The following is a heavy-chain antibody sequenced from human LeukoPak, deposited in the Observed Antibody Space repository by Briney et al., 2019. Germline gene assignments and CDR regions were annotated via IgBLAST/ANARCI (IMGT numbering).Heavy chain of an antibody. V-gene: IGHV1-69*05. CDR1: GGTFSSYA. Sequence: SVKVSCKASGGTFSSYAISWVRQAPGQGLEWMGRIIPIFGTANYAQKFQGRVTITTEESTSTAYMELSSLRSEDTAVYYCARERTTVGDPDYFDYWGQGTLVTVSS. CDR3: ARERTTVGDPDYFDY. D-gene: IGHD4-23*01. CDR2: IIPIFGTA. J-gene: IGHJ4*02.